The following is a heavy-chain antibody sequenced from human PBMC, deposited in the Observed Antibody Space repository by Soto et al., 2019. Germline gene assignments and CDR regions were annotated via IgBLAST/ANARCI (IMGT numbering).Heavy chain of an antibody. V-gene: IGHV4-31*03. CDR1: GGSISSGGYY. CDR2: IYYSGST. J-gene: IGHJ4*02. D-gene: IGHD2-21*02. Sequence: TLSLTCTVSGGSISSGGYYWNWIRQHPGKGLEWIAYIYYSGSTYYNPSLKSRVTISIDTSKNQFSLILSSVTAADTAVYYCARDLRLDSWGPGTLVNVSS. CDR3: ARDLRLDS.